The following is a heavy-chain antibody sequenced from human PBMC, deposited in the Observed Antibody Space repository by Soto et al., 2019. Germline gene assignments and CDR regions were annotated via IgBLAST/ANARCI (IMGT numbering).Heavy chain of an antibody. CDR3: ARSVNRGYSYGYGH. Sequence: PPQTRSLACTLDGASITRGTHYWGWIRQTPGKGLEWIGYIYHTGITSKNPSLKSRVTLSLDTSKNQLTLNLTSVTAADTAIYYCARSVNRGYSYGYGHWGQGTLVTVSS. J-gene: IGHJ4*02. CDR2: IYHTGIT. CDR1: GASITRGTHY. D-gene: IGHD5-18*01. V-gene: IGHV4-61*01.